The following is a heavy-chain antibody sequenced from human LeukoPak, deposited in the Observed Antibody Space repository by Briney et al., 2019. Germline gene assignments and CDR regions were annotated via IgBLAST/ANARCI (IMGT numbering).Heavy chain of an antibody. CDR1: GFTFSSYG. D-gene: IGHD3-16*01. CDR2: ISYDGSNK. CDR3: ARSRGGGGYYYYYGMDV. J-gene: IGHJ6*02. Sequence: GRSLRLSCAASGFTFSSYGMHWVRQAPGKGLEWVAVISYDGSNKYYADSVKGRFTISRDNSKNTLYLQMNSLRAEDTAVYYCARSRGGGGYYYYYGMDVWGQGTTVTVSS. V-gene: IGHV3-30*03.